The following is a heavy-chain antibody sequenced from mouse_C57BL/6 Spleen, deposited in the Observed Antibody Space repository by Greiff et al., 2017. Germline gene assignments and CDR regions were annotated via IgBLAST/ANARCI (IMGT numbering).Heavy chain of an antibody. D-gene: IGHD2-5*01. CDR2: IHPNSGST. Sequence: QVQLQQSGAELVKPGASVKLSCKASGYTFTSYWMHWVKQRPGQGLEWIGMIHPNSGSTNYNEKFTSKATLTVDKSSSTAYMQLSSLTSEDSAVYYGARCPYSNEVDYYAMDYWGQGTSVTVSS. J-gene: IGHJ4*01. CDR3: ARCPYSNEVDYYAMDY. CDR1: GYTFTSYW. V-gene: IGHV1-64*01.